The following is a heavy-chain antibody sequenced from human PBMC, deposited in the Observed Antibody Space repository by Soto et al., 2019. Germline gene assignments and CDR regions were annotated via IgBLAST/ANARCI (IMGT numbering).Heavy chain of an antibody. J-gene: IGHJ6*02. CDR1: GYTFTGYY. V-gene: IGHV1-2*04. Sequence: ASVKVSCKASGYTFTGYYMPWVRQAPGQGLEWMGWINPNSGGTNYAQKFQGWVTMTRDTSISTAYMELSRLRSDDTAVYYCARGRGYSGDDHYYYFDMDVWGQGTTVTVSS. D-gene: IGHD5-12*01. CDR2: INPNSGGT. CDR3: ARGRGYSGDDHYYYFDMDV.